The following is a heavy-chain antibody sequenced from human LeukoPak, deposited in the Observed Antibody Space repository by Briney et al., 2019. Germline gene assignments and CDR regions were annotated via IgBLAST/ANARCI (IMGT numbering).Heavy chain of an antibody. Sequence: GGSLRLSCAASGFTFSTYWMHWVRQAPGRGLVWVSRINSDGSSTSYADSVKGRFTISRDNAKNTLFLQMNSLRAEDTAVYYCASACSGGSCYSPRGQGTLVTVSS. J-gene: IGHJ5*02. CDR2: INSDGSST. V-gene: IGHV3-74*01. D-gene: IGHD2-15*01. CDR1: GFTFSTYW. CDR3: ASACSGGSCYSP.